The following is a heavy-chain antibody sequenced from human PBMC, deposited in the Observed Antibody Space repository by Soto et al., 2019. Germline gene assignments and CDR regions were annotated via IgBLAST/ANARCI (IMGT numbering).Heavy chain of an antibody. J-gene: IGHJ4*02. CDR2: IIPIFGTA. CDR3: ERGGNGWYRFAGADFDY. CDR1: GGTFSSYA. V-gene: IGHV1-69*01. D-gene: IGHD6-19*01. Sequence: QVQLVQSGAEVKKPGSSVKVSCKASGGTFSSYAISWVRQAPGQGLEWMGGIIPIFGTANYAQKFQGRVTITADESTSTAYMELSSLRSENTAVYYCERGGNGWYRFAGADFDYWGQGTLVTVSS.